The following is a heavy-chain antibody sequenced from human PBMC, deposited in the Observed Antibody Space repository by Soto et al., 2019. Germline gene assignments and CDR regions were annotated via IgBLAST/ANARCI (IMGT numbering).Heavy chain of an antibody. CDR3: ARRRIAAAGLDY. J-gene: IGHJ4*02. V-gene: IGHV1-69*13. CDR2: IIPIFGTA. Sequence: ASVKVSCKASGGTFSSYAISWVRQAPGQGLEWMGGIIPIFGTANYAQKFQGRGTITEDESTSTAYMELSSLRSEDTAVYYCARRRIAAAGLDYWGQGTLVTVSS. D-gene: IGHD6-13*01. CDR1: GGTFSSYA.